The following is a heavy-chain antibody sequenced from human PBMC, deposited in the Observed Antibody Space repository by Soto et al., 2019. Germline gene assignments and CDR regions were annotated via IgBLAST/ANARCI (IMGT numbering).Heavy chain of an antibody. D-gene: IGHD3-10*01. V-gene: IGHV1-69*13. J-gene: IGHJ6*02. CDR2: IIPIFGTA. CDR1: GGTFSSYA. CDR3: ARPLRRFGELTSLYYYGMDV. Sequence: GASVKVSCTASGGTFSSYAISWVRQAPGQGLEWMGGIIPIFGTANYAQKFQGRVTITADESTSTAYMELSSLRSEDTAVYYCARPLRRFGELTSLYYYGMDVWGQGTTVTVSS.